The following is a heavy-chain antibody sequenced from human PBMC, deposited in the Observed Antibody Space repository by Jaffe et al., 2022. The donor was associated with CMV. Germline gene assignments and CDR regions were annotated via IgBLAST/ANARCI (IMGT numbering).Heavy chain of an antibody. V-gene: IGHV6-1*01. CDR2: TYYRSKWYN. CDR1: GDSVSSNSAA. D-gene: IGHD7-27*01. CDR3: ARETQERSSAVESWGWGGVACDY. J-gene: IGHJ4*02. Sequence: QVQLQQSGPGLVKPSQTLSLTCAISGDSVSSNSAAWNWIRQSPSRGLEWLGRTYYRSKWYNDYAVSVKSRITINPDTSKNQFSLQLNSVTPEDTAVYYCARETQERSSAVESWGWGGVACDYWGQGTLVTVSS.